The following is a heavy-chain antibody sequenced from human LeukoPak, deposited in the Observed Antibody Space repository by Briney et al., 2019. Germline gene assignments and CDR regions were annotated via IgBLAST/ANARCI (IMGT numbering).Heavy chain of an antibody. V-gene: IGHV3-11*01. D-gene: IGHD3-3*01. CDR1: GLPFSDQY. J-gene: IGHJ4*02. CDR2: IRGDGRTT. CDR3: TSLHYFSVNY. Sequence: PGGSLRLSCAASGLPFSDQYMTWTRQAPGKGLEWISYIRGDGRTTYYADSVKGRFTISRDNAKNSLYLQMNSLRAEDTAVYYCTSLHYFSVNYWGQGTQVTVSS.